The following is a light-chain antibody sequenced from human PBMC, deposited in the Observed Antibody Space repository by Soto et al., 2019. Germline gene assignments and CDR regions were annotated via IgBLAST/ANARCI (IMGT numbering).Light chain of an antibody. CDR2: EVS. Sequence: QSVLTQPPSASGSPGQSVTISCTGTSSVVGGYNYVSWYQQHPGKAPKLMIYEVSKRPSGVPDRFSGSKSGNTASLTVSGLQAEDEAYYYWSSSAGSTSSVFAIGPTVPVL. CDR1: SSVVGGYNY. CDR3: SSSAGSTSSV. J-gene: IGLJ1*01. V-gene: IGLV2-8*01.